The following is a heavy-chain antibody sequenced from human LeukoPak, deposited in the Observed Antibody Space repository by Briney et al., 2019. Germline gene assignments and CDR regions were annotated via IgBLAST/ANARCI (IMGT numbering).Heavy chain of an antibody. CDR2: ISGISSYI. CDR1: GFTFSNYN. V-gene: IGHV3-21*01. J-gene: IGHJ4*02. D-gene: IGHD1-26*01. CDR3: ARASGTYFEYYFDY. Sequence: KAGGSLRLSCAASGFTFSNYNMNWVRQTPGKGLEWVSSISGISSYIYYRDSVKGRFTTSRDNARNELYLQLNSLRAEDTAVYYCARASGTYFEYYFDYWGQGTLVIVSS.